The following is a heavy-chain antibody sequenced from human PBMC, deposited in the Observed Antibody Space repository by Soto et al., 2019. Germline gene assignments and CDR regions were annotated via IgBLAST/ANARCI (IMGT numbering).Heavy chain of an antibody. CDR2: IRSKASNYAT. J-gene: IGHJ4*02. V-gene: IGHV3-73*01. CDR3: AIEAAGSGH. Sequence: EVQLVKSGGVLVQPGGSMRRSCAASGFSFSVSSMHWVRQASGKGLEWLGRIRSKASNYATTYIESVRGRFIISRDDSKYMMFLQMNSVRTEDTAMYYCAIEAAGSGHLGQGTLVTVSS. D-gene: IGHD6-13*01. CDR1: GFSFSVSS.